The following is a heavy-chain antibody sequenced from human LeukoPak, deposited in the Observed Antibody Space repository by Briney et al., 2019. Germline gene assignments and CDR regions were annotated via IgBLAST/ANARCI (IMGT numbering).Heavy chain of an antibody. V-gene: IGHV4-59*01. CDR3: AGHYCSGGSCYPRY. D-gene: IGHD2-15*01. CDR1: GGSIRSYY. CDR2: IYYSGST. J-gene: IGHJ4*02. Sequence: SETLSLTCTVSGGSIRSYYWSWIRQPPGKGLEWIGYIYYSGSTNYNPSLKSRVTISVDTSKNQFSLKLSSVTAADTAVYYCAGHYCSGGSCYPRYWGQGTLVTVSS.